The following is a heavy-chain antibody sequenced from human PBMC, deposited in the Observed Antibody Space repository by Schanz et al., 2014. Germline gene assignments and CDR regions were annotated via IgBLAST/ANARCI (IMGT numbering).Heavy chain of an antibody. Sequence: QVQLQESGPGLVRPSETLSLTCTVSGYSISSGYYWDWIRQPPGKGLEWIGVIYHSGNTYYNPSLKSRFTISVDTPKTQSSLKLSCVTAADTAVYYCARDLHRMDVWGQGTTVTVSS. J-gene: IGHJ6*02. CDR3: ARDLHRMDV. CDR2: IYHSGNT. D-gene: IGHD4-4*01. V-gene: IGHV4-38-2*02. CDR1: GYSISSGYY.